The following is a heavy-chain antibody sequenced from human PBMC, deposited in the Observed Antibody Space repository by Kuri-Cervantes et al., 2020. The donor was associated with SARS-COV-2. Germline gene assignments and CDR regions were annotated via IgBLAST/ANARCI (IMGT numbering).Heavy chain of an antibody. CDR3: ARMAWRRYDFWSGYYRYYFDY. J-gene: IGHJ4*02. CDR2: INPNSGGT. D-gene: IGHD3-3*01. CDR1: GYTFTGYY. Sequence: ASVKVSCKASGYTFTGYYMHWVRQAPGQGLEWMGWINPNSGGTNYAQKFQGRVTMTRDTSISTAYMELSRLRSDDTAVYYCARMAWRRYDFWSGYYRYYFDYWGQGTLVTVSS. V-gene: IGHV1-2*02.